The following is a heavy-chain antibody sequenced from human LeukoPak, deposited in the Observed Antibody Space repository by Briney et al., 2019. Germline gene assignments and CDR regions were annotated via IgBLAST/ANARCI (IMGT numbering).Heavy chain of an antibody. CDR1: GGSISSGGYS. Sequence: PSQTLSLTCAVSGGSISSGGYSWSWIRQPPGKGLEWIGYIYHSGSTYYNPSLKSRVTISVDRSKNQFSLKLSSVTAADTAVYXXXXDXQAAPYAFDIWGQGTMVTVSS. J-gene: IGHJ3*02. CDR2: IYHSGST. CDR3: XXDXQAAPYAFDI. V-gene: IGHV4-30-2*01. D-gene: IGHD6-13*01.